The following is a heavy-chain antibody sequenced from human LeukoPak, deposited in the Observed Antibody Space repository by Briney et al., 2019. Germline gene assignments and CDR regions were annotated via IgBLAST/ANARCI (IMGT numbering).Heavy chain of an antibody. CDR3: GRVAREYPYSSGYFKAGIPSLDN. CDR2: IYYSGST. J-gene: IGHJ3*02. Sequence: SETLSLTCTVSGGSISSYYWNWIRQPPGKGLEWIGYIYYSGSTNHNPSLKSRVTISVDTSKNQFSLRLSSLTAADTAVYYCGRVAREYPYSSGYFKAGIPSLDNWGQGTMVTVSS. D-gene: IGHD3-22*01. CDR1: GGSISSYY. V-gene: IGHV4-59*01.